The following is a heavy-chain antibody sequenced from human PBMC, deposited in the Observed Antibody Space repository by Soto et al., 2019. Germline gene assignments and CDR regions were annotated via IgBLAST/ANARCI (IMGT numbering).Heavy chain of an antibody. CDR2: ISSSGSTI. Sequence: SLRLSCAASGFTFSDYYMSWIRQAPGKGLEWVSYISSSGSTIYYADSVKGRFTISRDNAKNSLYLQMNSLRAEDTAVYYCARHSGYESPYFDYWGQGTLVTVSS. D-gene: IGHD5-12*01. J-gene: IGHJ4*02. CDR1: GFTFSDYY. V-gene: IGHV3-11*01. CDR3: ARHSGYESPYFDY.